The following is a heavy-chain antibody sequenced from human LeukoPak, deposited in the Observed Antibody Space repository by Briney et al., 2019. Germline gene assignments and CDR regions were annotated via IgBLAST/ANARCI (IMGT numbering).Heavy chain of an antibody. D-gene: IGHD6-6*01. J-gene: IGHJ6*03. CDR3: ANHALAARPPYYYYYYTDV. CDR1: GFTFSSYA. Sequence: GGSLRLSCAASGFTFSSYAMRWVRQAPGKGLEWVSAISGSGGSTYYADSVKGRFTISRDNSKNTLYLQMNSLRTEDTAVYYCANHALAARPPYYYYYYTDVWGKGTTVTVSS. V-gene: IGHV3-23*01. CDR2: ISGSGGST.